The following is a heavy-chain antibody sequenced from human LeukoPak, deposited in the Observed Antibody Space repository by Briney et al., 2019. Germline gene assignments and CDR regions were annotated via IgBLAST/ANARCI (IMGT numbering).Heavy chain of an antibody. J-gene: IGHJ3*02. CDR1: GFTFSSYG. D-gene: IGHD3-22*01. V-gene: IGHV3-23*01. CDR2: VSGSGGST. Sequence: GRTLRLSCAASGFTFSSYGMSWVRQAPGKGLEWVSAVSGSGGSTYYADSVKSRFTISRDNSKNTLYLQMNSLRAEDMAVYYCARGRHYYDSSDYYYEGDAFDIWGQGTMVTVSS. CDR3: ARGRHYYDSSDYYYEGDAFDI.